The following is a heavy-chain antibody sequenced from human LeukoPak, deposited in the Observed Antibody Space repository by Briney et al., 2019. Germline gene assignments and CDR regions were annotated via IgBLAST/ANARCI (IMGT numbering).Heavy chain of an antibody. CDR3: ASLRGYTYGHDY. Sequence: GGSLRLSCAASGFTFSDHYMDWVRQAPGKGLEWVGRTRNKANSYTTEYVASLKGRFTISRDDSKNSLYLQMNSLKTEDTAVYYCASLRGYTYGHDYWGQGTLVTVSS. CDR1: GFTFSDHY. V-gene: IGHV3-72*01. CDR2: TRNKANSYTT. J-gene: IGHJ4*02. D-gene: IGHD5-18*01.